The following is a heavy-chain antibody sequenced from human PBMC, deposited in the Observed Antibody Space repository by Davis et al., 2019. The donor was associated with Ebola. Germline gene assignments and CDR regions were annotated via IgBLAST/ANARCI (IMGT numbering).Heavy chain of an antibody. CDR1: GFTFDDYA. CDR2: IWYDGSNK. Sequence: PGGSLRLSCAASGFTFDDYAMHWVRQAPGKGLEWVAVIWYDGSNKYYADSVKGRFTISRDNSKNTLYLQMNSLRAEDTAVYYCARVQLDYYYGMDVWGQGTTVTVSS. D-gene: IGHD5-18*01. V-gene: IGHV3-33*08. J-gene: IGHJ6*02. CDR3: ARVQLDYYYGMDV.